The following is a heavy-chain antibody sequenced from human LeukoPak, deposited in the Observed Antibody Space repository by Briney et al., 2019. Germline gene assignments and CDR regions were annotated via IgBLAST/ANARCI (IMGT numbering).Heavy chain of an antibody. V-gene: IGHV1-46*01. CDR2: INPSGGST. J-gene: IGHJ6*02. D-gene: IGHD2-2*01. CDR1: GGTFSSYA. CDR3: ARGEGYCSSTSCQGLYYYGMDV. Sequence: VASVKVSCKASGGTFSSYAISWVRQAPGQGLEWMGIINPSGGSTSYAQKFQGRVTMTRDTSTSTVYMELSSLRSEDTAVYYCARGEGYCSSTSCQGLYYYGMDVWGQGTTVTVSS.